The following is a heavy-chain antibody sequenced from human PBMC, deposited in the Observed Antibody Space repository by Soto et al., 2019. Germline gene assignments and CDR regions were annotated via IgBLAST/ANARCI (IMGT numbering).Heavy chain of an antibody. J-gene: IGHJ6*02. CDR3: AKDRGPCSGNKCSSLYYYYGMDV. CDR2: IVVGSGNT. V-gene: IGHV1-58*01. D-gene: IGHD2-15*01. Sequence: SVKLSCKASGFTFTSSAVRWVRQARGQRLEWIGWIVVGSGNTNYAQKFQERATITRDMSTSTAYMELSSLRSEDTALYYCAKDRGPCSGNKCSSLYYYYGMDVWGQGTTVSVSS. CDR1: GFTFTSSA.